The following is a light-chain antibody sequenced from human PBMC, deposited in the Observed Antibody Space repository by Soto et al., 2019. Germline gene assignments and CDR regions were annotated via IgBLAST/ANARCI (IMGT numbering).Light chain of an antibody. CDR2: EVT. CDR3: QSFDDSLSALV. CDR1: GSDIGAYNY. J-gene: IGLJ1*01. Sequence: QSALTQPASVSGFPGQSITISCTGTGSDIGAYNYVSWYQHHPGKAPKLLIHEVTNRPSGVSRRFSGSKSGNTASLTISGLRAEDEADYYCQSFDDSLSALVFGPGTKLTVL. V-gene: IGLV2-14*01.